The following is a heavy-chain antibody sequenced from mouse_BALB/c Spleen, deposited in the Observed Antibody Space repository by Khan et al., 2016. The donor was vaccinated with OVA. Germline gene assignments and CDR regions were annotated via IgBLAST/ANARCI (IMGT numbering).Heavy chain of an antibody. Sequence: EVELVESGGGLVQPGGSLRLSCATSGFTFTDYYMSWVRQPPGTALEWLGFIRNKANGYTTAYSASVKGRFTISRDNSQSILYLQLNTLRAEDSATYDSARDGSGTGAYWGQWTLVTVSA. CDR3: ARDGSGTGAY. CDR1: GFTFTDYY. J-gene: IGHJ3*01. V-gene: IGHV7-3*02. D-gene: IGHD3-3*01. CDR2: IRNKANGYTT.